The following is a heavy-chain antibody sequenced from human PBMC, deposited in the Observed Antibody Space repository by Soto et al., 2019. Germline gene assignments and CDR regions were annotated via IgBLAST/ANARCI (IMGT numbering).Heavy chain of an antibody. CDR2: ISYDGSNK. CDR3: AKESRELPLDY. V-gene: IGHV3-30*18. J-gene: IGHJ4*02. Sequence: QVQLVESGGGVVQPGRSLRLSCAASGFTCSSYGMHWVRQAPGKGLEWVAVISYDGSNKYYADSVKGRFTISRDNSKNTLYLQMNSLRAEDTAVYYCAKESRELPLDYWGQGTLVTVSS. CDR1: GFTCSSYG. D-gene: IGHD1-26*01.